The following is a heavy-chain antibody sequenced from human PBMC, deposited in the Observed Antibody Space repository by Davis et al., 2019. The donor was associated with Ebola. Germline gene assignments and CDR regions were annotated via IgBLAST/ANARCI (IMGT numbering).Heavy chain of an antibody. CDR2: TSYDESNI. J-gene: IGHJ4*02. Sequence: GESLKISCAASGFTFRDYGMHWVRQAPGKGLEWVAMTSYDESNIHYADSVRGRFTISRDNSKNTLYLQMDRLRDEDTAVYHCVKDDQEMATIYLFDVWGQGTLVTVSS. D-gene: IGHD5-24*01. V-gene: IGHV3-30*18. CDR1: GFTFRDYG. CDR3: VKDDQEMATIYLFDV.